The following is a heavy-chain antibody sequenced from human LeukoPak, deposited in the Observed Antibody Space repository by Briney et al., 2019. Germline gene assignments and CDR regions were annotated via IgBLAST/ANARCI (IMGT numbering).Heavy chain of an antibody. J-gene: IGHJ4*02. CDR2: ISGSGGST. V-gene: IGHV3-23*01. Sequence: PGGSLRLSCAASGFTFSSYAMSWVRQAPGKGLEWVSAISGSGGSTYYADSVKGRFTISRDNAKNSLYLQMNSLRAEDTAVYYCARGSQLVYYWGQGTLVTVSS. D-gene: IGHD6-13*01. CDR1: GFTFSSYA. CDR3: ARGSQLVYY.